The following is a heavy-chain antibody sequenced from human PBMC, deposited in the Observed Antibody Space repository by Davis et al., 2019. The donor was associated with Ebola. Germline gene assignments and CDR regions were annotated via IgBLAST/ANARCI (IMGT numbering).Heavy chain of an antibody. CDR1: GGSISSGGYY. J-gene: IGHJ4*02. CDR2: IYYSGST. D-gene: IGHD6-13*01. V-gene: IGHV4-61*08. CDR3: ARQARIAAAGMVYFDY. Sequence: PSETLSLTCTVSGGSISSGGYYWSWIRQHPGKGLEWIGYIYYSGSTNYNPSLKSRVTISVDTSKNQFSLKLSSVTAADTAVYYCARQARIAAAGMVYFDYWGQGTLVTVSS.